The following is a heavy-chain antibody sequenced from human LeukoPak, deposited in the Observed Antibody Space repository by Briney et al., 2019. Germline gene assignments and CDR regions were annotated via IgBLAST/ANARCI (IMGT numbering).Heavy chain of an antibody. CDR3: ARGSGYYYPPGY. CDR2: IYYSGST. J-gene: IGHJ4*02. D-gene: IGHD3-22*01. CDR1: GGSISSYY. V-gene: IGHV4-59*01. Sequence: SETLSLTCTVSGGSISSYYWSWIRQPPGKGLEWIGYIYYSGSTNYNPSLKSRVTISVDTSKNQFSLKLSSVAAADTAVYYCARGSGYYYPPGYWGQGTLVTVSS.